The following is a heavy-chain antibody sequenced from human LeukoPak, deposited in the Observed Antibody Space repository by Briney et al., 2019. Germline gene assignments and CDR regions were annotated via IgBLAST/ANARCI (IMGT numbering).Heavy chain of an antibody. Sequence: SGTLSLTCTVSGGSISSYYWSWIRQPPGKGLEWIGYIYTSGSTNYNPPLKSRVTISVDTSKNQFSLKLSSVTAADTAVYYCARGLTQYYFDYWGQGTLVTVSS. D-gene: IGHD1-14*01. J-gene: IGHJ4*02. CDR2: IYTSGST. V-gene: IGHV4-4*09. CDR3: ARGLTQYYFDY. CDR1: GGSISSYY.